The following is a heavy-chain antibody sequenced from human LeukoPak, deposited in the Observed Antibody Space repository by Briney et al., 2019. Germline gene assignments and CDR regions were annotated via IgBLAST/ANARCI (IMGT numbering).Heavy chain of an antibody. CDR1: GFTVSSNY. D-gene: IGHD6-13*01. V-gene: IGHV3-66*04. J-gene: IGHJ4*02. Sequence: GGSLRLSCAASGFTVSSNYMSWVRQAPGKGLEWVSVLYSGGSTYYADSVKGRFTISRDNSKNTLYLQMNSLRAEDTAIYYCARLGANSGSSWVGYWGQGTLVTVSS. CDR3: ARLGANSGSSWVGY. CDR2: LYSGGST.